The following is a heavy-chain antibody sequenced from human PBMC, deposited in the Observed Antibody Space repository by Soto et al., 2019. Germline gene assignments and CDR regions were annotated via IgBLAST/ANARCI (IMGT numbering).Heavy chain of an antibody. CDR3: ARSPNYYYYGFDV. J-gene: IGHJ6*02. CDR1: GGSVISGDYF. D-gene: IGHD3-10*01. V-gene: IGHV4-61*08. CDR2: IYYSGST. Sequence: PSETLSLTCTVSGGSVISGDYFWIWLRQSPGKRLEWIAYIYYSGSTNYNPSLKSRATISVDTSKSQVSLTLTSMTAADAALYYCARSPNYYYYGFDVWGQGTAVTAP.